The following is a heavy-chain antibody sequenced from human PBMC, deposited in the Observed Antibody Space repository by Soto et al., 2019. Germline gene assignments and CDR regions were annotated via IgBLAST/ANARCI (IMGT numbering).Heavy chain of an antibody. CDR1: GGSFSGYI. V-gene: IGHV4-34*01. CDR3: ARESAGSHKNNWFDP. Sequence: PSETLSLTCDVYGGSFSGYIWTWIRQTPGKGLQWIGQINHSGSANYNPSLKSRVTMSVDTSRNQLLLQLNSVTAADTAVYYCARESAGSHKNNWFDPSGQGTLVTVSS. D-gene: IGHD3-10*01. J-gene: IGHJ5*02. CDR2: INHSGSA.